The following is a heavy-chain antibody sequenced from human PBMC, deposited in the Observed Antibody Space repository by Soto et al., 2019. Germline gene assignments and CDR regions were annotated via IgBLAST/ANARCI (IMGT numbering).Heavy chain of an antibody. D-gene: IGHD5-12*01. CDR3: AKTGVATIRTIFNAFFDY. CDR1: GFTFSSYA. V-gene: IGHV3-23*01. Sequence: GGSLRLSCAASGFTFSSYAMSWVRQAPGKGLEWVSAISGSGGSTYYADSVKGRFTISRDNSKNTLYLQMNSLRAEDTAVYYCAKTGVATIRTIFNAFFDYWGQGTLVTVSS. CDR2: ISGSGGST. J-gene: IGHJ4*02.